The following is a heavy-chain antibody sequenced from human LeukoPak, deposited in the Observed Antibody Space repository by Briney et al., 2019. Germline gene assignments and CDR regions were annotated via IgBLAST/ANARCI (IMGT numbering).Heavy chain of an antibody. CDR2: IRANKYGGTT. J-gene: IGHJ4*02. CDR3: TAEQNY. CDR1: GFNFGFDAYS. V-gene: IGHV3-49*04. Sequence: GGSLRLSCTGSGFNFGFDAYSMSWVRQAPGKGLEWVGFIRANKYGGTTEYAASVKGRFAISRDDSKSIAYLQLNSLKTEDTAMYYCTAEQNYWGQGTLVAVSS.